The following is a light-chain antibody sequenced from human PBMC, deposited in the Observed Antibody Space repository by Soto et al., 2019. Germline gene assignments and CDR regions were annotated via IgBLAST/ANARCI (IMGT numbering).Light chain of an antibody. V-gene: IGKV1-33*01. CDR2: DAS. CDR3: QQYDTLPPYT. CDR1: QEIGCY. Sequence: EIQLTPSPSSLSASVGDRVIIACQANQEIGCYLNWYQQKPGKVPRLLIYDASNLEIGVPSRFSGSGSGTDFTFTISNLQPEDIATYYCQQYDTLPPYTFGQGTKVERK. J-gene: IGKJ2*01.